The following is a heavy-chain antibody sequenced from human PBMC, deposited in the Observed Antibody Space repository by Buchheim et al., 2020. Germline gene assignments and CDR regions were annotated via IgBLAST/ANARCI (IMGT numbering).Heavy chain of an antibody. CDR2: IKQDGSEK. V-gene: IGHV3-7*01. Sequence: EVQLVESGGDLVQPGGSLRLSCAASGFTFSSYWMSWVRQAPGKGLKWVANIKQDGSEKYYVDSVKGRLTIPRDKAKNSLYLQMNSLRAEDTAVYYCARDRDFFSDYYMDVWGKGTT. CDR1: GFTFSSYW. CDR3: ARDRDFFSDYYMDV. D-gene: IGHD3-3*01. J-gene: IGHJ6*03.